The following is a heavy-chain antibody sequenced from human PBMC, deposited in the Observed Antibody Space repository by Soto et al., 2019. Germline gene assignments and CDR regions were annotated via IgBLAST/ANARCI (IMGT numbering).Heavy chain of an antibody. CDR1: GFSLTTRGVG. D-gene: IGHD3-3*01. V-gene: IGHV2-5*02. CDR3: AHRVLRTVFGLVTTTAIYFDF. J-gene: IGHJ4*02. CDR2: IYWDDDK. Sequence: QITLNESGPTVVRPTETLTLTCRFSGFSLTTRGVGVGWIRQSPGKAPEWLALIYWDDDKRYSAYLKSRLTITKDTYKNQVVLTVSDLDPTHTATYYCAHRVLRTVFGLVTTTAIYFDFWGQGTPVAVSS.